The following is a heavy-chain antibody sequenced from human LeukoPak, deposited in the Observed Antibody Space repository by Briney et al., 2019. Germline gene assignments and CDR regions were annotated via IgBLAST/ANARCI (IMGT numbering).Heavy chain of an antibody. D-gene: IGHD3-10*01. Sequence: GGSLKLPWAAPGFTSSTYNITWIPQPPGRGRECVSYISSSSSYTNYADSVKGRFTISRDNAKNSLYLQMNSLRAEDTAVYYCAAPTMVRAPWGQGTLVTVSS. CDR2: ISSSSSYT. CDR3: AAPTMVRAP. CDR1: GFTSSTYN. J-gene: IGHJ5*02. V-gene: IGHV3-11*03.